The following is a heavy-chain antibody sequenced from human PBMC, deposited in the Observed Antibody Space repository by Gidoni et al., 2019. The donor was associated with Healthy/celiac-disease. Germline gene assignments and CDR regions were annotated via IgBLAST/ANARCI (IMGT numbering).Heavy chain of an antibody. Sequence: TLSLTCTVSGGSISSSSYYWGWIRQPPGKGLEWIGSIYYSGSTYYNPSLKSRVTISVDTSKNQFSLKLSSVTAADTAVYYCARGPRITMVRGARFDYWGQGTLVTVSS. D-gene: IGHD3-10*01. CDR3: ARGPRITMVRGARFDY. CDR1: GGSISSSSYY. V-gene: IGHV4-39*07. J-gene: IGHJ4*02. CDR2: IYYSGST.